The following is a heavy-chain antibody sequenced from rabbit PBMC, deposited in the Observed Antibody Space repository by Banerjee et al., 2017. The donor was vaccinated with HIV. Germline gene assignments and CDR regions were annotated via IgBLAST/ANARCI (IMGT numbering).Heavy chain of an antibody. J-gene: IGHJ6*01. V-gene: IGHV1S40*01. CDR1: GFSFSSSYW. CDR3: ARYSDYYGMDL. Sequence: QSLEESGGDLVKPGASLTLTCTASGFSFSSSYWICWVRQAPGKGLEWIACMNIGSGATYYASWAKGRFTISKTSSTTVTLQMTSLTAADTATYFCARYSDYYGMDLWGPGTLVTVS. CDR2: MNIGSGAT.